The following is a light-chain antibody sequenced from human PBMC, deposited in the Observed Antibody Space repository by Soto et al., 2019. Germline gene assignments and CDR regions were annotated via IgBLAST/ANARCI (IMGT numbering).Light chain of an antibody. CDR2: EVT. J-gene: IGLJ1*01. Sequence: QSVLTQPPSASGSPGQSVTTSCPGTSSDVGGYNFVSWYQQHPGKAPKLLIYEVTKRPSGVSDRFSGSKSGNTASLTVSGLQADDEAEYYCCSNAGSHYYVFGTGTKVTVL. CDR1: SSDVGGYNF. CDR3: CSNAGSHYYV. V-gene: IGLV2-8*01.